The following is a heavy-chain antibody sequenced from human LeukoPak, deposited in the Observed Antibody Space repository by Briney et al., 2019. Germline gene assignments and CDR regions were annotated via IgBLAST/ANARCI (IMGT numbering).Heavy chain of an antibody. CDR3: ARDSRLRFLEWLGAKYYYGMDV. D-gene: IGHD3-3*01. CDR1: GYTFTSYG. V-gene: IGHV1-18*01. J-gene: IGHJ6*02. Sequence: TSVKVSCKASGYTFTSYGISWVRQDPGQGLEWMGWISAYNGNTNYAQKLQGRVTMTTDTSTSTAYMELRSLRSDDTAVYYCARDSRLRFLEWLGAKYYYGMDVWGQGTTVTVSS. CDR2: ISAYNGNT.